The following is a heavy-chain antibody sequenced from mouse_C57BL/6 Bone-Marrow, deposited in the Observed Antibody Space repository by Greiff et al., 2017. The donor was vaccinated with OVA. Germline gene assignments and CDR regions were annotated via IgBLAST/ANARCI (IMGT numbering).Heavy chain of an antibody. J-gene: IGHJ2*01. CDR2: IRNKANGYTT. CDR1: GFTFTDYY. Sequence: EVQVVESGGGLVQPGGSLSLSCAASGFTFTDYYMSWVRQPPGKALEWLGFIRNKANGYTTEYSASVKGRFTISRDNSQSILYLQMNALRAEDSATYYCARLRRTLDYWGQGTTLTVSS. CDR3: ARLRRTLDY. V-gene: IGHV7-3*01.